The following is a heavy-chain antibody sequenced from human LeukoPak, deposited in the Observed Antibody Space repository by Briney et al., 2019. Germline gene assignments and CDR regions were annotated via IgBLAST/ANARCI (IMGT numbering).Heavy chain of an antibody. CDR3: ARMGAGSASYYNNWFDP. J-gene: IGHJ5*02. V-gene: IGHV3-23*01. Sequence: QPGGSLRLSCVASGFTFSGYAMSWVRQAPGKGLEWVSVISDSAISTYYVDSAKGRFTISRDNSKNTLYLQMNGLGVEDTAVYYCARMGAGSASYYNNWFDPWGQGALVTVSS. CDR2: ISDSAIST. CDR1: GFTFSGYA. D-gene: IGHD3-10*01.